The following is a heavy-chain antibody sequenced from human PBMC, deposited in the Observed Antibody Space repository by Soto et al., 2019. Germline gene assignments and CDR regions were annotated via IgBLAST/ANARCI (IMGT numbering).Heavy chain of an antibody. CDR3: ARGRGYSGDDHYYYFDMDV. V-gene: IGHV1-69*01. CDR2: SIPIFGTA. Sequence: SVKVSCXASGGTFNNYPITWGRQAPXQGLEWMGGSIPIFGTANYAQKFQGRVTISVDESTSTAYMELSSLRSEDTAVYYCARGRGYSGDDHYYYFDMDVWGQGTTVTVSS. CDR1: GGTFNNYP. D-gene: IGHD5-12*01. J-gene: IGHJ6*02.